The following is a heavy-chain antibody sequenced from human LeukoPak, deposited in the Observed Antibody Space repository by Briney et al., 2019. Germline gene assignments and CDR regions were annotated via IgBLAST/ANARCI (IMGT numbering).Heavy chain of an antibody. Sequence: SGTLSLTCAVSGGSISSSNWWTWARQPPGKGLEWIGEIFHSGSTNYNPSLESRVTISVDKSKNQFSLKLSSVTAADTAVYYCARANLVVVPTAIYYYGMDVWGKGTTVTVSS. CDR1: GGSISSSNW. J-gene: IGHJ6*04. CDR2: IFHSGST. CDR3: ARANLVVVPTAIYYYGMDV. D-gene: IGHD2-2*01. V-gene: IGHV4-4*02.